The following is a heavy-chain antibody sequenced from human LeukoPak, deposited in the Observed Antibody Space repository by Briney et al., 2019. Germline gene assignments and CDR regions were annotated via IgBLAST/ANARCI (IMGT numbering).Heavy chain of an antibody. J-gene: IGHJ4*02. V-gene: IGHV3-53*01. D-gene: IGHD3-22*01. CDR1: GFTVSSNY. CDR3: ALYYYDGSGYLVNY. Sequence: PGGSLRLSCAASGFTVSSNYMSWVRQAPGKGLEWVSVIYSGGSTYYADSVKGRFTISRDNSKNTLYLQMNSLRAEDTAVYYCALYYYDGSGYLVNYWGQGTLVTVSS. CDR2: IYSGGST.